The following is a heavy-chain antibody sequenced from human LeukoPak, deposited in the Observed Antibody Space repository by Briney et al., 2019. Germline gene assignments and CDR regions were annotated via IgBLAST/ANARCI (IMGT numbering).Heavy chain of an antibody. CDR1: GNEFIRHT. CDR3: AREYDSRARFDS. Sequence: GGSLRFSCAGSGNEFIRHTMNWVRRASGKGLEWISSVRSNGDYIYYADSVKGRFSISRDNARTSVYLQMNSLRVEDTAIYYCAREYDSRARFDSWGQGTLVTVSS. J-gene: IGHJ4*02. CDR2: VRSNGDYI. V-gene: IGHV3-21*01. D-gene: IGHD6-13*01.